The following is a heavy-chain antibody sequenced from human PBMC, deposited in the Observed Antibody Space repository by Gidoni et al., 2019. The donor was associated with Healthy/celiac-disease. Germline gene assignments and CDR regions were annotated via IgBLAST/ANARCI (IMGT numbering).Heavy chain of an antibody. J-gene: IGHJ3*02. CDR3: ARHWRYNWNPMEDAFDI. Sequence: QLQLQESGPGLVKPSETLSLTCTVSGGSISSSRYYWGWIRQPPGKGLEWIGSIYYSGSTYYNPALKSRVTISVDTSKNQFSLKLSSVTAADTAVYYCARHWRYNWNPMEDAFDIWGQGTMVTVSS. V-gene: IGHV4-39*01. CDR2: IYYSGST. CDR1: GGSISSSRYY. D-gene: IGHD1-20*01.